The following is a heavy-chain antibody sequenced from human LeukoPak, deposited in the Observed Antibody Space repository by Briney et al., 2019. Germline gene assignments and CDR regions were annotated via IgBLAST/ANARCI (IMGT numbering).Heavy chain of an antibody. CDR2: ISSSSSYI. V-gene: IGHV3-21*01. J-gene: IGHJ4*02. D-gene: IGHD6-13*01. Sequence: GGSLRLSCAASGFTFSSYSMNWVRQAPGKGLEWVSSISSSSSYIYYADSVKGRFTISRDNAKNSLYLQMNSLRAEDTAVHYCARDKAAAGTRRRGFDYWGQGTLVTVSS. CDR3: ARDKAAAGTRRRGFDY. CDR1: GFTFSSYS.